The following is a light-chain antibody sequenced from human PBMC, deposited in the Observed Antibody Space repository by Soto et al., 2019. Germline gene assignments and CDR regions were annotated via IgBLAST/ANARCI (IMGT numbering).Light chain of an antibody. J-gene: IGLJ1*01. CDR1: SRDIGAYNY. CDR2: EVV. V-gene: IGLV2-14*01. CDR3: SSFTSRFTFV. Sequence: QSALTQPASVSGSPGQSITISCTGTSRDIGAYNYVSWYLQHPGKAPKLMIYEVVNRPSGISNRFSGSKSGNTASLTISGLQAEDEADYYCSSFTSRFTFVFGTGTKVTVL.